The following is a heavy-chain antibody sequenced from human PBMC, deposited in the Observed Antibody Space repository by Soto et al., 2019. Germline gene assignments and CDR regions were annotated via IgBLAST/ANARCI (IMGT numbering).Heavy chain of an antibody. D-gene: IGHD3-10*01. CDR2: IKSKTDGGTT. V-gene: IGHV3-15*01. CDR1: GFTFSNAW. J-gene: IGHJ4*02. CDR3: TTSPHYGSGSDLFDY. Sequence: GSLRLSCAASGFTFSNAWMSWVRQAPGKGLEWVGRIKSKTDGGTTDYAAPVKGRFTISRDDSKNTLYLQMNSLKTEDTAVYYCTTSPHYGSGSDLFDYWGQGTLVTVSS.